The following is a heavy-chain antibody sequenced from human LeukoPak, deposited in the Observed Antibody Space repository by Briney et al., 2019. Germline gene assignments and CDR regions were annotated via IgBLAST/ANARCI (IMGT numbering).Heavy chain of an antibody. Sequence: PGGSLRLSCAASGFTFSSYAIHWVRQAPGKGLEWVAVISYDGSNKYYADSVKGRFTISRDNSKNTLYLQMNSLRAEDTALYYCARVASRTYGDYFDYWGQGTLVTVSS. J-gene: IGHJ4*02. CDR3: ARVASRTYGDYFDY. V-gene: IGHV3-30-3*01. CDR1: GFTFSSYA. CDR2: ISYDGSNK. D-gene: IGHD4-17*01.